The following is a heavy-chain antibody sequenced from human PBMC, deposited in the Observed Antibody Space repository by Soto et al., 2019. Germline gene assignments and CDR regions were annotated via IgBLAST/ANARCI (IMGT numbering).Heavy chain of an antibody. CDR3: AKDLSTYDFWSGYFVGRVTQNYYYYYMDV. Sequence: EVQLLESGGGLVQPGGSLRLSCAASGFTFSSYAMSWVRQAPGKGLEWVSAISGSGGSTYYADSVKGRFTISRDNSKNTLYLQMNSLRAEDTAVYYCAKDLSTYDFWSGYFVGRVTQNYYYYYMDVWGKGTTVTVSS. V-gene: IGHV3-23*01. CDR2: ISGSGGST. J-gene: IGHJ6*03. D-gene: IGHD3-3*01. CDR1: GFTFSSYA.